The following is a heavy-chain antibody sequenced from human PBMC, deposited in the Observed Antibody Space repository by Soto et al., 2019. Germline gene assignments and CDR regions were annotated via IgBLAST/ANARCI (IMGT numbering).Heavy chain of an antibody. Sequence: ASVKVSCKASGGTFSSSGISWVRQAPGQGLEWMGGIIPVFGRPNYAQRFRGRLTITADESTNTSYMELIDLTSEDTAVYYCAREASGYDFWGRGTQVTVSS. V-gene: IGHV1-69*13. CDR3: AREASGYDF. CDR2: IIPVFGRP. J-gene: IGHJ2*01. CDR1: GGTFSSSG. D-gene: IGHD5-12*01.